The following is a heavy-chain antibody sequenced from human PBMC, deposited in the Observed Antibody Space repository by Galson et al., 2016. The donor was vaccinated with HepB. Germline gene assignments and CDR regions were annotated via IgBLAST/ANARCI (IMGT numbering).Heavy chain of an antibody. Sequence: SLRLSCATSGFTLTHYGMLWVRQAPGKGLEWVAVIWYDGSYKYYADSVEGRFTISRDISENTVYLLMNSLRGEDTAVYYCAREIPHMVHGGLDYWGQGTLVTVSS. CDR1: GFTLTHYG. CDR2: IWYDGSYK. V-gene: IGHV3-33*01. J-gene: IGHJ4*02. D-gene: IGHD2-2*02. CDR3: AREIPHMVHGGLDY.